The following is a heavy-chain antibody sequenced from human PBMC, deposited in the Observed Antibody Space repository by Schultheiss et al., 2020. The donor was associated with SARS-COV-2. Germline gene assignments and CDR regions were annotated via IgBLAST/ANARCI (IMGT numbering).Heavy chain of an antibody. CDR3: ARAPDYGDYRDAFDI. CDR1: GGSISSYY. J-gene: IGHJ3*02. Sequence: SQTLSLTCTVSGGSISSYYWSWIRQPPGKGLEWIGYIYYSGSTNYNPSLKSRVTISVDTSKNQFSLKLSSVTAADTAVYYCARAPDYGDYRDAFDIWGQGTLVTVSS. CDR2: IYYSGST. D-gene: IGHD4-17*01. V-gene: IGHV4-59*01.